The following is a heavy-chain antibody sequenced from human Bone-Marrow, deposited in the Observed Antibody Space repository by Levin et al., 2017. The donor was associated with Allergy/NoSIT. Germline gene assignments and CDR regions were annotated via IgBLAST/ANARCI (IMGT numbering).Heavy chain of an antibody. CDR3: ARAQIFYNSWSGIH. V-gene: IGHV4-31*02. CDR1: GGSIRSGGYY. CDR2: TYSSGSA. J-gene: IGHJ4*02. Sequence: SQTLSLPCAVSGGSIRSGGYYWNWIRQVPGKGLEWIGYTYSSGSAYYNPSLQSRFTISVDKSRNRFSLNVNSVTAADTAVYYCARAQIFYNSWSGIHWGQGMLVTVSS. D-gene: IGHD3-3*01.